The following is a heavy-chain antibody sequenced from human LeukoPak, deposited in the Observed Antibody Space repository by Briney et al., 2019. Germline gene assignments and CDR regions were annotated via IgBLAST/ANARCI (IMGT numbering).Heavy chain of an antibody. CDR3: ARDREYYDSSGWSFDASDI. J-gene: IGHJ3*02. D-gene: IGHD3-22*01. Sequence: SETLSLTCTVSGGSISSSTYYWGWIRQPPGKGLEWIGYIYYSGSTNYNPSLKSRVTISVDTSKNQFSLKLSSVTAADTAVYYCARDREYYDSSGWSFDASDIWGQGTMVTVSS. CDR1: GGSISSSTYY. CDR2: IYYSGST. V-gene: IGHV4-61*01.